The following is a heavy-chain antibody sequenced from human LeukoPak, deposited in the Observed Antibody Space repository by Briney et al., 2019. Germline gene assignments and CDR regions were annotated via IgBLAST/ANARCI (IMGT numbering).Heavy chain of an antibody. CDR3: ARLDDSSGSFH. Sequence: SETLSLTCAVYGGSFSGYYWSWIRQPPGKGLEWIGEINHSGSTNYNPSLKSRVTISVDTSKNQFSLKLSSVTAADTAVYYCARLDDSSGSFHWGQGTLVTVSS. J-gene: IGHJ4*02. CDR1: GGSFSGYY. CDR2: INHSGST. V-gene: IGHV4-34*01. D-gene: IGHD3-22*01.